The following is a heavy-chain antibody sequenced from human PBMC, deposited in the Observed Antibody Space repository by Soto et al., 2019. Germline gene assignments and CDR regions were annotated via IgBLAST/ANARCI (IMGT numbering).Heavy chain of an antibody. CDR2: IYHSGRT. V-gene: IGHV4-4*02. Sequence: QVQLQESGPGLVKPSGTLSLTCAVSDGSISSSNWWSWVRQPPGKGLEWIGEIYHSGRTNYNPSLKSRVTISVDKSKILFSLKLTSVTAADTAVYYCARVGCSGGTCYSEKYYFDYWGQGTLVTVSS. CDR1: DGSISSSNW. J-gene: IGHJ4*02. D-gene: IGHD2-15*01. CDR3: ARVGCSGGTCYSEKYYFDY.